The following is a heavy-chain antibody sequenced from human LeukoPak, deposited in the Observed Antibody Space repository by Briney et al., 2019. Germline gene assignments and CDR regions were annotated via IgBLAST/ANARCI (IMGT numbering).Heavy chain of an antibody. CDR1: GFTFSSYS. Sequence: GGSLRLSCAASGFTFSSYSMNWVRQAPGKGLEWVSSISSSSSYIYYADSVKGRFTISMDNAKNSLYLQMNSLRAEDTAVYYCARDRYYYDSSGYYPLEGFQHWGQGTLVTVSS. CDR2: ISSSSSYI. D-gene: IGHD3-22*01. CDR3: ARDRYYYDSSGYYPLEGFQH. J-gene: IGHJ1*01. V-gene: IGHV3-21*01.